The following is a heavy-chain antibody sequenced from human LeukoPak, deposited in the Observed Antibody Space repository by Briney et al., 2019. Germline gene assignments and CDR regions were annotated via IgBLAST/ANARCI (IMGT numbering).Heavy chain of an antibody. CDR1: GGSISSYY. Sequence: PSQTLSLTCTVSGGSISSYYWSWIRQSPGKGQEWIGHIYSSGSTNYNPSLKSRVTISIDTSKNQFSLKLSSVTAADTALYYCARNYDNSGYTAFGYWGRGTLVTVSS. CDR2: IYSSGST. J-gene: IGHJ4*02. CDR3: ARNYDNSGYTAFGY. D-gene: IGHD3-22*01. V-gene: IGHV4-59*01.